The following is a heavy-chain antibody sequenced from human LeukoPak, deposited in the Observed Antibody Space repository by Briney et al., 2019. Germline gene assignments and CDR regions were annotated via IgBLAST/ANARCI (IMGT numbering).Heavy chain of an antibody. CDR2: INHSGST. J-gene: IGHJ4*02. Sequence: PSETLSLTCAVSGGSFTGYYLSWIRQPPGKGLEWIGEINHSGSTNYNPSLKRRDTISVDTSNNHISLKLSSVTTADTAVFYCLRGLQVYDILPGPTTFPAKPSTIDYWVEPTMLTVSS. CDR3: LRGLQVYDILPGPTTFPAKPSTIDY. V-gene: IGHV4-34*01. D-gene: IGHD3-9*01. CDR1: GGSFTGYY.